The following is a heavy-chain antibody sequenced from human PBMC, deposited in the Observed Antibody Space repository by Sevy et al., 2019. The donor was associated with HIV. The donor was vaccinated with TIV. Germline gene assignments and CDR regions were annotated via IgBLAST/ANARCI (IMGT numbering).Heavy chain of an antibody. D-gene: IGHD2-2*01. CDR1: GFIFSGYT. CDR2: ISSGSSFI. J-gene: IGHJ4*02. Sequence: GGCLRLSCAASGFIFSGYTMNWVRQAPGKGLEWLSSISSGSSFIYYADSLQGRFIISRDNARKSLYLQMNNLRVEDTAVYYCTTVGLGDCSGTNCSPNDYWGQGTLVTVSS. CDR3: TTVGLGDCSGTNCSPNDY. V-gene: IGHV3-21*01.